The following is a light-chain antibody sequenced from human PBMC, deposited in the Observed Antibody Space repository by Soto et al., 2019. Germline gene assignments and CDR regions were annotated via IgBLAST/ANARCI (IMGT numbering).Light chain of an antibody. Sequence: QSALTQPASVSGSPGQSITISCTGTSSDVGGYNYVSWYQQHPGKAPKLMIYDVSNRPSGVSNRFSGSKSGTTASLTIPGRQAEDEPDYYCSSYTSSSTLEFGGGTKLTVL. CDR2: DVS. CDR3: SSYTSSSTLE. CDR1: SSDVGGYNY. J-gene: IGLJ2*01. V-gene: IGLV2-14*01.